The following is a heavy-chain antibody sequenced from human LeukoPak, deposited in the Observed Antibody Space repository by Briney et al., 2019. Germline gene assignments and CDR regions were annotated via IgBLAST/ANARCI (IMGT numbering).Heavy chain of an antibody. J-gene: IGHJ6*03. CDR1: GCTFTGYY. CDR3: ASSYYDFWSCYYTYDYYYMDV. V-gene: IGHV1-2*02. D-gene: IGHD3-3*01. CDR2: INPNSGGT. Sequence: ASVKDSCKSSGCTFTGYYMHWVRQAPGQGLEWMGWINPNSGGTNYAQKFQGRVTMTRDTSISTAYMELSRLRSDDTAVYYCASSYYDFWSCYYTYDYYYMDVWGKGTTVTVSS.